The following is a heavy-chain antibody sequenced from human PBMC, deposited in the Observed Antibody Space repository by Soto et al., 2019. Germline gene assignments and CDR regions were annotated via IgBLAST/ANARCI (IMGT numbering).Heavy chain of an antibody. V-gene: IGHV3-74*01. D-gene: IGHD1-26*01. CDR2: INTDGSTT. CDR1: GFTFSNYW. J-gene: IGHJ4*02. Sequence: GGSLRLSCAASGFTFSNYWMFWVRQAPGKGLVWVSRINTDGSTTTYADSVKGRFTISRDNAKNTLYLQMNSLRAEDTAVYFCVRDGGTNYGNVYFDYWGQGTLVTVSS. CDR3: VRDGGTNYGNVYFDY.